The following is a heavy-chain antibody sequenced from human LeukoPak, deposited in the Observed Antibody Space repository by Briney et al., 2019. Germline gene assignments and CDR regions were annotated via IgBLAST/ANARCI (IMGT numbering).Heavy chain of an antibody. CDR3: ARVQRYCSGGSCYGGGYFDY. V-gene: IGHV4-30-4*01. J-gene: IGHJ4*02. D-gene: IGHD2-15*01. Sequence: SETLSLTCTVSGGSISSGDYYSSWIRQPPGEGLEWIGYIYYSGSTYYNPSLKSRVTISVDTSKNQFSLKLSSVTAADTAVYYCARVQRYCSGGSCYGGGYFDYWGQGTLVTVSS. CDR2: IYYSGST. CDR1: GGSISSGDYY.